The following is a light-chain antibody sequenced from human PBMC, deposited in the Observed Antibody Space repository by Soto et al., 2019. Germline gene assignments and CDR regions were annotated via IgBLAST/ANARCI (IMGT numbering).Light chain of an antibody. CDR2: DVS. J-gene: IGLJ1*01. CDR3: CSYAGSYTYV. CDR1: SSDVGGYNY. Sequence: QSALTQPASVSGSPGQSITISCTGTSSDVGGYNYVSWYQQYPGRVPKLLIYDVSKRPSGVPDRFSGSKSGNTASLTISGLQAEDEADYYCCSYAGSYTYVFGTGTKLTVL. V-gene: IGLV2-11*01.